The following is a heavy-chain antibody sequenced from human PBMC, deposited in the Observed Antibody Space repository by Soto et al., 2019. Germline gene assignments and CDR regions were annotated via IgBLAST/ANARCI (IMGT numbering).Heavy chain of an antibody. J-gene: IGHJ6*02. D-gene: IGHD3-10*01. Sequence: ASVKVSCKASADTFTGYYMHWVRQAPGQGLEWLGWINPNSGGTNYAQKFQGRVTLTRDTSISTAYMELSRLRSDDAAVYYCARDRATVLLWFGKLLTSGGMDVWGQGTTVTVSS. CDR1: ADTFTGYY. CDR3: ARDRATVLLWFGKLLTSGGMDV. CDR2: INPNSGGT. V-gene: IGHV1-2*02.